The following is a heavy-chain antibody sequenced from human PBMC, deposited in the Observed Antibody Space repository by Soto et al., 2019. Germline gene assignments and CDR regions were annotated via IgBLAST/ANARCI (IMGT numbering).Heavy chain of an antibody. D-gene: IGHD3-22*01. CDR1: GFTFSSYA. V-gene: IGHV3-30-3*01. J-gene: IGHJ4*02. CDR2: ISYDGSNK. CDR3: ARGPNYYDSSGYWPANY. Sequence: GGSLRLSCAASGFTFSSYAMHWVRQAPGKGLEWVAVISYDGSNKYYADSVKGRFTISRDNSKNTLYLQMNSLRAEDTAVYYCARGPNYYDSSGYWPANYWGQGTLVTVSS.